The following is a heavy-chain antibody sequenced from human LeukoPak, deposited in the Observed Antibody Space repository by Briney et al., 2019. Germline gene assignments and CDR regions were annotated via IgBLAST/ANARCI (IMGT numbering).Heavy chain of an antibody. D-gene: IGHD3-22*01. J-gene: IGHJ4*02. CDR1: GFTVSSNY. V-gene: IGHV3-53*01. CDR3: ARGGSYDSSGYMVDY. CDR2: SYSGGST. Sequence: GGSLRLSCAASGFTVSSNYMSWVRQAPGKGLEWVSVSYSGGSTYYADSVKGRFTISRDNSKNTLYLQMNSLRAEDTAVYYCARGGSYDSSGYMVDYWGQGTLVTVSS.